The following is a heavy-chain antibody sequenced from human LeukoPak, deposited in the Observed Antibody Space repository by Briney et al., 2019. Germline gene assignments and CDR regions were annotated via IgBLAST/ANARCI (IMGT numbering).Heavy chain of an antibody. CDR3: AKDAERGFDYSNSLEK. CDR2: IWNDGSSQ. V-gene: IGHV3-33*06. CDR1: KFTFSHYG. D-gene: IGHD4-11*01. J-gene: IGHJ4*02. Sequence: PGGSLRLSCAASKFTFSHYGMHWVRQAPGKGLEWVAVIWNDGSSQYYADSVKGRFTVSRDNSQKTLYLQMNSLRPEDTAVYYGAKDAERGFDYSNSLEKWGQGTLVTVSS.